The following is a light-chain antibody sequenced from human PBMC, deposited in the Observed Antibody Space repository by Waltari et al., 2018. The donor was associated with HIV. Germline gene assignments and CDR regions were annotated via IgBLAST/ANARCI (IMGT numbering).Light chain of an antibody. J-gene: IGKJ3*01. CDR3: QQSYGAPFT. CDR1: QKINRY. CDR2: GGS. Sequence: IQMTQSPSALSASVGATVTITCRASQKINRYLNWYHKKVGEPPKLLVYGGSSLQRGVPARFRDSGSGSEYILTISNLQSDDFATYFCQQSYGAPFTFGPGSTL. V-gene: IGKV1-39*01.